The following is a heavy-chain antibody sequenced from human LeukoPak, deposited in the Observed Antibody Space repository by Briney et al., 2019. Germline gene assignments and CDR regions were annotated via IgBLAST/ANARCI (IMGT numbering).Heavy chain of an antibody. CDR3: ARVGYYYDSSGYYYFPHDAFDI. D-gene: IGHD3-22*01. CDR2: IYHSGST. J-gene: IGHJ3*02. Sequence: SGTLSLTCAVSGGSISSSNWWRWVRQPPGKGLEWIGEIYHSGSTNYNPSLKSRVTISVDKSKNQFSLKLSSVTAADTAVYYCARVGYYYDSSGYYYFPHDAFDIWGQGTMVTVSS. V-gene: IGHV4-4*02. CDR1: GGSISSSNW.